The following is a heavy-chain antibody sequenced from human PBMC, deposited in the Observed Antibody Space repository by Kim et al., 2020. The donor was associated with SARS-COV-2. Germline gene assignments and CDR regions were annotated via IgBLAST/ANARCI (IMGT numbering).Heavy chain of an antibody. Sequence: SETLSLTCTVSGGSISSYYWSWIRQPPGKGLEWIGYIYYSGSTNYNPSLKSRVTISVDTSKNQFSLKLSSVTAADTAVYYCARVSRGVGKDFYSSGWYWFDPWGQGTLVTVSS. J-gene: IGHJ5*02. CDR1: GGSISSYY. V-gene: IGHV4-59*13. D-gene: IGHD6-19*01. CDR3: ARVSRGVGKDFYSSGWYWFDP. CDR2: IYYSGST.